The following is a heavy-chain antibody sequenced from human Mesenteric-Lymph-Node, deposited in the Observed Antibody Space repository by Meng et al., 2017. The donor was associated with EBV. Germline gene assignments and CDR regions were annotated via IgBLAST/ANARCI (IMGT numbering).Heavy chain of an antibody. J-gene: IGHJ4*02. Sequence: QVQLGASGGGVGQPGRSLRLSCAASGFTFSSYAMHWVRQAPGKGLEWVAVISYDGSNKYYADSVKGRFTISRDNSKNTLYLQMNSLRAEDTAVYYCARELGYSSGCFDYWGQGTLVTVSS. CDR1: GFTFSSYA. V-gene: IGHV3-30-3*01. CDR2: ISYDGSNK. D-gene: IGHD6-19*01. CDR3: ARELGYSSGCFDY.